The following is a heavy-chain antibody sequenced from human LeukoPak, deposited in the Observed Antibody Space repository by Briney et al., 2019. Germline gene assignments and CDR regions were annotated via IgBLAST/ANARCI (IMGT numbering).Heavy chain of an antibody. V-gene: IGHV1-69*13. CDR1: GGTFSSYA. CDR3: ARDSSEFRSLIPH. J-gene: IGHJ1*01. D-gene: IGHD2-21*01. Sequence: SVKVSCKASGGTFSSYAISWVRQAPGQGLEWMGGVIPIFGTANYAEKFRGRVTITADETTSTAYMQLSRLKSEDTAVYYCARDSSEFRSLIPHWGQGTLVTVSS. CDR2: VIPIFGTA.